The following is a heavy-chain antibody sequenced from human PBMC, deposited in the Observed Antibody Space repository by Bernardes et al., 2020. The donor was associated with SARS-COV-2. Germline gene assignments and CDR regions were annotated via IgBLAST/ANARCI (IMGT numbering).Heavy chain of an antibody. Sequence: ASVKVSCKASGYTFTSYGISWVRQAPGQGLEWMGWISAYNGNTNYAQKLQGRVTMTTDTSTSTAYMELRSLRSDDTAVYYCARVFVAVAGWGWYLDGDYGMDVWGQGTTVTVSS. D-gene: IGHD6-19*01. CDR1: GYTFTSYG. V-gene: IGHV1-18*01. J-gene: IGHJ6*02. CDR2: ISAYNGNT. CDR3: ARVFVAVAGWGWYLDGDYGMDV.